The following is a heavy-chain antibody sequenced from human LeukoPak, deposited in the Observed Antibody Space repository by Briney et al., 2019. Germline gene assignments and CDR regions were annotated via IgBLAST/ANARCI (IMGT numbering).Heavy chain of an antibody. V-gene: IGHV3-23*01. CDR3: AKARDGYNWYFDY. J-gene: IGHJ4*02. CDR1: GFSFSSYA. CDR2: ISGSGGST. Sequence: TGGSLRLSCAASGFSFSSYAMNWVRQAPGKGLEWVSAISGSGGSTYYADSVKGRFTISRDNSKNTLYLQMNSLRAEDTAVYYCAKARDGYNWYFDYWGQGTLVTVSS. D-gene: IGHD5-24*01.